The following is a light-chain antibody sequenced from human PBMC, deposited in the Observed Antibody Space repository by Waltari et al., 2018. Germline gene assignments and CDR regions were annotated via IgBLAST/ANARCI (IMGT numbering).Light chain of an antibody. CDR3: QQYDNLLT. J-gene: IGKJ4*01. Sequence: DIQMPQSPSSVSACVGDRDNITCQASHDISSYLNWYQQRPGKAPKLLIYDASSFEAGVPSRFSGSGSGTDFTFTISSLQPEDIATYYCQQYDNLLTFGGGTKVEIK. V-gene: IGKV1-33*01. CDR2: DAS. CDR1: HDISSY.